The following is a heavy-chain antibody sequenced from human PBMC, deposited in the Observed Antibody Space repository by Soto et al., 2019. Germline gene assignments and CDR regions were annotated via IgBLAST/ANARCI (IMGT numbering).Heavy chain of an antibody. CDR1: GFTFSSYA. CDR3: ARDDGRGYYYYYGMDV. Sequence: QVQVVESGGGVVQPGRSLRLSCAASGFTFSSYAMHWVRQAPGKGLEWVAVISYDGSNKYYADSVKGRFTISRDNSKNTLYLQMNSLRAEDTAVYYCARDDGRGYYYYYGMDVWGQGTTVTVSS. V-gene: IGHV3-30-3*01. D-gene: IGHD2-8*01. J-gene: IGHJ6*02. CDR2: ISYDGSNK.